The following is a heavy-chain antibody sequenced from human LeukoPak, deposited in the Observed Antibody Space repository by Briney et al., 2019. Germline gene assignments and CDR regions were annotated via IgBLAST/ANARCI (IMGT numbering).Heavy chain of an antibody. J-gene: IGHJ4*02. CDR1: GFTFSNYA. CDR2: ISGSGGST. CDR3: ANGAITFGGVIVASDY. V-gene: IGHV3-23*01. D-gene: IGHD3-16*02. Sequence: GGSLRLSCAASGFTFSNYAMSWVRQAPGKGLERVSAISGSGGSTYYADSVKGRFTISRDNSKNTLYLQMNSLRAEDTAVYYCANGAITFGGVIVASDYWGQGTLVTVSS.